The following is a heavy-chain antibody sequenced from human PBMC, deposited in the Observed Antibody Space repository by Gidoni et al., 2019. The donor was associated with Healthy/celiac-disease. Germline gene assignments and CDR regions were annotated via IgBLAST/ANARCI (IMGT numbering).Heavy chain of an antibody. D-gene: IGHD1-26*01. CDR1: GFPFSSYA. CDR2: ISGRGGST. CDR3: AKWGLFNSGSYSPWAFDI. J-gene: IGHJ3*02. Sequence: EVQLLESGGGLVQPGGSLRLSCAASGFPFSSYAMSWVRQAPGKWLEWVSAISGRGGSTYYADSVKGRFTISRDNSKNTLYLQMNSLRAEDTAVYYCAKWGLFNSGSYSPWAFDIWGQGTMVTVSS. V-gene: IGHV3-23*01.